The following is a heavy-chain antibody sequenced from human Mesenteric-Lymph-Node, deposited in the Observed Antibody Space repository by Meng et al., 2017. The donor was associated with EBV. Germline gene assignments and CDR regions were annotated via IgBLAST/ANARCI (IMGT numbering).Heavy chain of an antibody. D-gene: IGHD3-22*01. J-gene: IGHJ4*02. V-gene: IGHV4-39*07. CDR1: GVSISSAYYY. CDR3: ATDSSKGYYYFDY. Sequence: QLQLQASGPALVKPSGTLSLTCSVSGVSISSAYYYWGWIRQTAGKGLEWIGTMYFGGSTNYNPSLESRVTISKDRANNQFSLKLTSVTAADTAVYYCATDSSKGYYYFDYWGRGALVTVSS. CDR2: MYFGGST.